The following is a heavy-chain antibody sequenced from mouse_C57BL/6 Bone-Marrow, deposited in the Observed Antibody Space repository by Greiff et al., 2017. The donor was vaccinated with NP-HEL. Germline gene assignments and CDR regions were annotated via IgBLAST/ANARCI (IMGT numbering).Heavy chain of an antibody. J-gene: IGHJ4*01. CDR3: ARRPFTPYAMDY. CDR1: GFNITDYY. Sequence: EVKLVESGAELVKPGASVKLSCTASGFNITDYYMHWVKQRTEQGLEWIGRIDPEDGETKYAPKFQGKATITADTSSNTAYLQLSSLTSEDTAVYYCARRPFTPYAMDYWGQGTSVTVSS. CDR2: IDPEDGET. V-gene: IGHV14-2*01.